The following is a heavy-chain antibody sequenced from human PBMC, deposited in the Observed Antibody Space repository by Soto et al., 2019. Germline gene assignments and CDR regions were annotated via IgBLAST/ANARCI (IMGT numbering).Heavy chain of an antibody. J-gene: IGHJ5*02. Sequence: SETLSLTCTVSGGPFSRGGYYWSWIRQHPGKGLECIGYIYYTGSTYYNPSLKSRVTISVDTSKNQFSLKLSSVTAADTAVYYCARVPRPWGQGTLVTVSS. CDR1: GGPFSRGGYY. V-gene: IGHV4-30-4*01. CDR3: ARVPRP. CDR2: IYYTGST.